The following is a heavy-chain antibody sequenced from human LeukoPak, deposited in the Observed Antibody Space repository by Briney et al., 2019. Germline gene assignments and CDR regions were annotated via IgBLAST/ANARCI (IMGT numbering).Heavy chain of an antibody. V-gene: IGHV3-30*18. Sequence: GGSLRLSCAASGFTFSSYGMPWVRQAPGKGLEWVAVISYDGSNKYYADSVKGRFTISRDNSKNTLYLQTNSLRAEDTAVYYCAKGLYSSSSNSLSSSGLYWGQGTLVTVSS. CDR2: ISYDGSNK. CDR1: GFTFSSYG. J-gene: IGHJ4*02. CDR3: AKGLYSSSSNSLSSSGLY. D-gene: IGHD6-6*01.